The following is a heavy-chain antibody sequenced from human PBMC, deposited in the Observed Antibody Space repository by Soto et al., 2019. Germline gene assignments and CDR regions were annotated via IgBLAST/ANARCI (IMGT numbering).Heavy chain of an antibody. CDR3: AREVRTSTVTRPYYYYYYGMDV. CDR2: IYYSGST. J-gene: IGHJ6*02. CDR1: GGSISSYY. D-gene: IGHD4-17*01. V-gene: IGHV4-59*01. Sequence: QVQLQESGPGLVKPSETLSLTCTVSGGSISSYYWSWIRQPPGKGLEWIGYIYYSGSTNYNPSLKSRVTISVDTSKNQFSLKLSSVTAADTAVYYCAREVRTSTVTRPYYYYYYGMDVWGQGTTVTVSS.